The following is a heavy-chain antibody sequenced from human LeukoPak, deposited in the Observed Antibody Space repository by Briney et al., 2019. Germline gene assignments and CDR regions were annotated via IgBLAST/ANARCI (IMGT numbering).Heavy chain of an antibody. Sequence: GGSLRLSCAASGFIFSNYGMHWVRQAPGKGLEWVAFIRYDGSIEFYGESVKGRFTISRDNSKNTLYLQINSLRGEDTAVYYCAKDEVTSTSQQQLAWYFDKWGEGTLVTVSS. V-gene: IGHV3-30*02. CDR3: AKDEVTSTSQQQLAWYFDK. D-gene: IGHD6-13*01. J-gene: IGHJ4*02. CDR2: IRYDGSIE. CDR1: GFIFSNYG.